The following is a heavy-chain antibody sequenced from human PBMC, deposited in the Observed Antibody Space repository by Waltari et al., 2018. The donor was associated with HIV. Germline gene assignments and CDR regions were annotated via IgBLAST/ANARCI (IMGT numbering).Heavy chain of an antibody. CDR1: VYTFTNYG. D-gene: IGHD3-22*01. V-gene: IGHV1-18*01. Sequence: QVHLVQSGAELRKPGASVTVSCKASVYTFTNYGITWVRQAPGQGLEWMGWISGYNGDTKYAQKVRGRVTMTTDTSTSTAYLEMGSLRFDDTAVYYCARDHYYGSSGYYSDYWGQGTLVTVSS. J-gene: IGHJ4*02. CDR2: ISGYNGDT. CDR3: ARDHYYGSSGYYSDY.